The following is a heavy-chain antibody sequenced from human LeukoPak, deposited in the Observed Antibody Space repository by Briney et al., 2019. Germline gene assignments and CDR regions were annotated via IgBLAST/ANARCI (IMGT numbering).Heavy chain of an antibody. V-gene: IGHV1-46*01. J-gene: IGHJ4*02. CDR2: INPSGGST. CDR1: GYTFTSYY. CDR3: AGALASITIFGVVTEFDY. D-gene: IGHD3-3*01. Sequence: ASVKVSCKASGYTFTSYYMHWVRQAPGQGLEWMGIINPSGGSTSYAQKFQGRVTMTRDTSASTVYMELSSLRSEDTAVYYCAGALASITIFGVVTEFDYWGQGTLVTVSS.